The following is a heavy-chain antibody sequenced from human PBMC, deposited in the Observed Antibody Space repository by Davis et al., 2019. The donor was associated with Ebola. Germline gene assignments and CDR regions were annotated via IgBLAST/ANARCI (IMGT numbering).Heavy chain of an antibody. V-gene: IGHV4-59*08. CDR3: ARHRTIFGVVISYWYFDL. CDR2: IYYSGST. J-gene: IGHJ2*01. Sequence: MPSETLSLTCTVPGGSISSYYWSWIRQPPGKGLEWIGYIYYSGSTNYNPSLKSRVTISVDTSKNQFSLKLSSVTAADTAVYYCARHRTIFGVVISYWYFDLWGRGTLVTVSS. CDR1: GGSISSYY. D-gene: IGHD3-3*01.